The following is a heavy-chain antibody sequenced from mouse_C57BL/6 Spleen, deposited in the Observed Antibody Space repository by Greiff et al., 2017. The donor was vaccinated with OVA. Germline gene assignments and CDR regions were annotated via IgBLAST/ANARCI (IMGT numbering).Heavy chain of an antibody. Sequence: VKLQQPGAELVKPGASVKLSCKASGYTFTSYWMHWVKQRPGQGLEWIGMIHPNSGSTNYNEKFKSKATLTVDKSSSTAYMQLSSLTSEDSAVYYCARQTGTGAMDYWGQGTSVTVSS. CDR2: IHPNSGST. J-gene: IGHJ4*01. D-gene: IGHD4-1*01. V-gene: IGHV1-64*01. CDR1: GYTFTSYW. CDR3: ARQTGTGAMDY.